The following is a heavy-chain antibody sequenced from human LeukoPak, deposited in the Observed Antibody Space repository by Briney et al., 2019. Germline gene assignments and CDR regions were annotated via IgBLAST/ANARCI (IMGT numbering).Heavy chain of an antibody. CDR3: ARANVWGSYQVNY. CDR1: GFTFSISS. CDR2: ISSSSSYI. J-gene: IGHJ4*02. Sequence: GGSLRLSCAASGFTFSISSMNWVRQAPGKGLEWVSSISSSSSYIYYADSVKGRITISRDNAKNSLYLQMNSLRAEDTAVYYCARANVWGSYQVNYWGQGTLVTVSS. V-gene: IGHV3-21*01. D-gene: IGHD3-16*02.